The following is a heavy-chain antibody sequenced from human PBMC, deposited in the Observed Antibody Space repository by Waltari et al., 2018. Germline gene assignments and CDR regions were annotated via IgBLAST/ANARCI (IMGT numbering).Heavy chain of an antibody. CDR3: ASCFSTSCLISYYFYMDV. Sequence: QVQLVQSGAEVKKAGSSVKVSCMASGVTFSSNPVSWVRQAPGQGLEWMGGISPVVGTAKYAQKVQGRVTITADRSTSTAYMEMTSLRSDDTAVYYCASCFSTSCLISYYFYMDVWGQGTTVTVSS. V-gene: IGHV1-69*14. D-gene: IGHD3-3*01. CDR1: GVTFSSNP. CDR2: ISPVVGTA. J-gene: IGHJ6*02.